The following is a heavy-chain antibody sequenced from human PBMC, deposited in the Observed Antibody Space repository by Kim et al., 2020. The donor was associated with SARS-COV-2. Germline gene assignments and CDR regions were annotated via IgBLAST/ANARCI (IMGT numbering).Heavy chain of an antibody. V-gene: IGHV3-74*01. CDR1: GFAMSEYW. J-gene: IGHJ4*02. CDR2: IKTDGRVI. CDR3: VRDEGRNTSKGGLDS. D-gene: IGHD3-16*01. Sequence: GGSLRLSCVASGFAMSEYWMHWVRQAPGKGLLWVAHIKTDGRVIYYAESVKGRFTIARDNDKHTLYLQMNRLRVEDTGVYYCVRDEGRNTSKGGLDSWGQGTLVTVSS.